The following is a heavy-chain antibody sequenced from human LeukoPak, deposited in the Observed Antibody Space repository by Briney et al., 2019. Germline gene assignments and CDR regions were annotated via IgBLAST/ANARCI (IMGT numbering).Heavy chain of an antibody. Sequence: GGSLRLSCAASGFTFSSYSMNWVRQAPGKGLEWVSCISSSSSYIYYAESVKGRFTISRDNAKNSLYLQMNSPRAEDTAAYYCARDHVGATTLSGFDPWGQGTLVTVSS. V-gene: IGHV3-21*01. D-gene: IGHD1-26*01. CDR1: GFTFSSYS. CDR3: ARDHVGATTLSGFDP. CDR2: ISSSSSYI. J-gene: IGHJ5*02.